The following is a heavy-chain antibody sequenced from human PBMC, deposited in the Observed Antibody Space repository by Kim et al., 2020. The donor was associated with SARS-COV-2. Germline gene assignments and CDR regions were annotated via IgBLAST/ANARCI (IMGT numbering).Heavy chain of an antibody. CDR2: VSISSSYI. V-gene: IGHV3-21*01. D-gene: IGHD4-17*01. CDR1: GFTFSSYT. Sequence: GGSLRLSCAASGFTFSSYTMNWVRQAPGKGLEWVSSVSISSSYIYYADSVKGRFTISRDNAKYSLYLQMNSLRAEDTAVYYCATDQRAYPHMTAVTFDLWGQGTMVTVSS. CDR3: ATDQRAYPHMTAVTFDL. J-gene: IGHJ3*01.